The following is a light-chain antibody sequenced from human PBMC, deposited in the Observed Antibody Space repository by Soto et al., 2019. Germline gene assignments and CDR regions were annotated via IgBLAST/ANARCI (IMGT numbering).Light chain of an antibody. CDR2: LNSDGSH. V-gene: IGLV4-69*01. CDR3: QTWGTGPLV. Sequence: QSVLTQSPSASASLGASVKLTCTLNSGHTTYAIAWHQQQPEKGPRYLMNLNSDGSHSKGDGIPDRFSGSSSGAERYLTISSLQSEDEADYYCQTWGTGPLVFGGGTQLTVL. CDR1: SGHTTYA. J-gene: IGLJ2*01.